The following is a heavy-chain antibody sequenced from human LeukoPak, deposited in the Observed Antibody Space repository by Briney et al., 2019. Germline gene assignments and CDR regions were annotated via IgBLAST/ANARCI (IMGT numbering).Heavy chain of an antibody. J-gene: IGHJ4*02. CDR3: ARGDSYGYTYYFDY. CDR1: GASISSYY. D-gene: IGHD5-18*01. CDR2: IYYSGST. Sequence: SETLSLTCTVAGASISSYYWSWIRQPPGKGLEWIGYIYYSGSTNYNPSLKSRVTISVDTSKNQFSLKLSSVTAADTAVYYCARGDSYGYTYYFDYWGQGTLVTVSS. V-gene: IGHV4-59*01.